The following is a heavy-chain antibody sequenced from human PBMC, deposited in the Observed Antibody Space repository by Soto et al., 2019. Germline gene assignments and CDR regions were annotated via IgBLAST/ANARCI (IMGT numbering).Heavy chain of an antibody. D-gene: IGHD2-21*01. V-gene: IGHV1-3*01. J-gene: IGHJ4*02. Sequence: GASVKVSCKASGYAFTNYLMNWVRQAPGQRPEWMGWINAGSGDTKYSQKFQGRVTITRDTSASTAYMELSSLRFEDTAVYYCASGNCGGICYHDYWGQGTLVTVSS. CDR3: ASGNCGGICYHDY. CDR2: INAGSGDT. CDR1: GYAFTNYL.